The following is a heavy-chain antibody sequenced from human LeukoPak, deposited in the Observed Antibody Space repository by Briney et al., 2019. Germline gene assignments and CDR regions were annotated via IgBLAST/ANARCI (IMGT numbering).Heavy chain of an antibody. CDR3: ARGFYRYDILTGHYISQYWFDP. CDR1: GGSFSGYY. V-gene: IGHV4-34*01. J-gene: IGHJ5*02. D-gene: IGHD3-9*01. CDR2: INHSGST. Sequence: SETLSLTCAVYGGSFSGYYWSWIRQPPGKGLEWIGEINHSGSTNYNPSLKSRVTLSVDTSKNQFSLTLSSVTAADTAVYYCARGFYRYDILTGHYISQYWFDPWGQGTLVTVSS.